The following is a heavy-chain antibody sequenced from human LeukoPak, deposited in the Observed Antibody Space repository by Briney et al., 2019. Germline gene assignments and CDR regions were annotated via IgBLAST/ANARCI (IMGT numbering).Heavy chain of an antibody. Sequence: GSLRLSCAVSRFSISGYSMNWVRQAPGKGLEWVSYILNSGTTTYYADSVKGRFTISRDNAKNSLYLQMNSLRAEDTGVYYCARDPPDYWGQGILVTVSS. V-gene: IGHV3-48*04. CDR1: RFSISGYS. CDR2: ILNSGTTT. J-gene: IGHJ4*02. CDR3: ARDPPDY.